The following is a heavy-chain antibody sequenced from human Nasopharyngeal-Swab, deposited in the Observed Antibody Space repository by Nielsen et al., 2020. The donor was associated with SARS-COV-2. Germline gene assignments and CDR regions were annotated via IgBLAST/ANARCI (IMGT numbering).Heavy chain of an antibody. J-gene: IGHJ6*02. D-gene: IGHD5-18*01. Sequence: ETLSLTCAASGFTFRSYSMNWVRQAPGKGLEWVSYISSSSSIIYYADSVKGRFTISRDNAKNSLYLQMNSLRDEDTAVYYCASTPYSYAWGDYYYGMDVWGQGTTVTVSS. CDR3: ASTPYSYAWGDYYYGMDV. V-gene: IGHV3-48*02. CDR1: GFTFRSYS. CDR2: ISSSSSII.